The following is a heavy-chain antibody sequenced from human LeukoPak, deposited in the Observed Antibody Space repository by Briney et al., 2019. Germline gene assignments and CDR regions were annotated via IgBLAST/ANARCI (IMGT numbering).Heavy chain of an antibody. CDR3: ARDGSRGYTPFDY. Sequence: SETLSLTCTVSGGSISSYYWSWIRQPPGKGLEWIGYIYYSGSTKYNPSLKSRVTISVNTSNNQFSLKLSSVTAADTAVYYCARDGSRGYTPFDYWGQGTLVTVSS. V-gene: IGHV4-59*01. CDR1: GGSISSYY. J-gene: IGHJ4*02. CDR2: IYYSGST. D-gene: IGHD3-22*01.